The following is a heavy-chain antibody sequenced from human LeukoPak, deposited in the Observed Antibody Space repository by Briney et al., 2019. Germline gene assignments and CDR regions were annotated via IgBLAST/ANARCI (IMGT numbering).Heavy chain of an antibody. CDR3: ARLYYDSSGHYLICYFDY. CDR2: IYYSGST. J-gene: IGHJ4*02. D-gene: IGHD3-22*01. Sequence: PSEALSLTCTVSGGSISSSSYYWGWIRQPPGKGLEWIGSIYYSGSTYYNPSLRSRVTISVDTSKNQFSLNLSSVTAADTAVYYCARLYYDSSGHYLICYFDYWGQGTLVTVSS. CDR1: GGSISSSSYY. V-gene: IGHV4-39*01.